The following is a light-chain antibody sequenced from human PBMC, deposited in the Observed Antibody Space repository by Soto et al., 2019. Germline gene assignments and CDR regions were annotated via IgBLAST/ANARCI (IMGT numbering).Light chain of an antibody. CDR3: QQADSFTT. J-gene: IGKJ3*01. CDR1: QDVSRW. V-gene: IGKV1-12*01. CDR2: AAS. Sequence: DIQLTQSPSSVSASVGDRVTITCRASQDVSRWLAWYQQKPGKAPKLRIYAASSLQSGVPSRFSGSGSGTDFTLTISSLQPEDFATYYCQQADSFTTFGPGTKVDIK.